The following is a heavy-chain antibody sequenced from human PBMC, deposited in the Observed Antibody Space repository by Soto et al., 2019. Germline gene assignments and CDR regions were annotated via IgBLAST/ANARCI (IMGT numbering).Heavy chain of an antibody. J-gene: IGHJ3*01. Sequence: QLQLQESGTGLVRPSETLSLTCTVSGGSMSGSTYYWAWIRQPPGKGLEWLGSVFKSGITSNNSSLKRPVTMSVDTSKNQFSLNLSFVTAADTAVYYCATEILRAAAGRTFRGFYVWGQGTMVTVSS. V-gene: IGHV4-39*01. CDR2: VFKSGIT. D-gene: IGHD6-13*01. CDR3: ATEILRAAAGRTFRGFYV. CDR1: GGSMSGSTYY.